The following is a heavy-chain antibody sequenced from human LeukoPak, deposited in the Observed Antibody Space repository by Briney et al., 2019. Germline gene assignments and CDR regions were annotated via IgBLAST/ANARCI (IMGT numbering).Heavy chain of an antibody. Sequence: PSETLSLTGAVSGGAISGGGYSWSWIRQPPGKGLEWIGYIYYSGTTYYNPSLKSRVTISVDTSKNQFSLKLSSVTAADTAVYYCARDNIVVVAATKAYYFDYWGQGTLVTVSS. CDR1: GGAISGGGYS. CDR3: ARDNIVVVAATKAYYFDY. V-gene: IGHV4-30-4*07. D-gene: IGHD2-15*01. CDR2: IYYSGTT. J-gene: IGHJ4*02.